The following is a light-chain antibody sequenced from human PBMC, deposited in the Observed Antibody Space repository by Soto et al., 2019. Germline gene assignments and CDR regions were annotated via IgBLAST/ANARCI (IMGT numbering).Light chain of an antibody. CDR2: GAS. Sequence: EIVMTQSPATLSVSPVERATLSCMASQSVSSNLAWYQQKPGQAPRLLIYGASTRATGIPARFSGSGSGTEFTLTISRLEPEDFAVYYCQQYASSPQTCGQGTKGDIK. CDR3: QQYASSPQT. J-gene: IGKJ1*01. V-gene: IGKV3-15*01. CDR1: QSVSSN.